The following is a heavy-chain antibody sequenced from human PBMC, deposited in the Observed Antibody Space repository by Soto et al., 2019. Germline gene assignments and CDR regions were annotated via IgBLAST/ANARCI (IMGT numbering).Heavy chain of an antibody. Sequence: GGSLRLSCAASGFTLSSYAMSWVRQAPGKGLEWVSSITGYSETTYYTDSVKGRFTISRDNSKNTLQLEMNSLRAEDTAVYYCAKYRQSSTWFSYDGMDVWGQGTTVTVSS. V-gene: IGHV3-23*01. D-gene: IGHD6-13*01. CDR3: AKYRQSSTWFSYDGMDV. CDR2: ITGYSETT. CDR1: GFTLSSYA. J-gene: IGHJ6*02.